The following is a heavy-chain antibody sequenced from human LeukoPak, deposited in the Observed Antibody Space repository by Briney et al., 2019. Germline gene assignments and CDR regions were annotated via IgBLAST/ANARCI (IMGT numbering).Heavy chain of an antibody. J-gene: IGHJ4*02. V-gene: IGHV1-8*01. D-gene: IGHD3-16*02. CDR1: GYTFTSYD. CDR2: MNPDSGNT. CDR3: ARGGPYYDYVWGSYRYKYFDY. Sequence: ASVKVSCKASGYTFTSYDINWVRQATGQGLEWMGWMNPDSGNTGYAQKFQDRVTMTRNTSISTAYMELSSLRSEDTAVYYCARGGPYYDYVWGSYRYKYFDYWGQGTLVTVSS.